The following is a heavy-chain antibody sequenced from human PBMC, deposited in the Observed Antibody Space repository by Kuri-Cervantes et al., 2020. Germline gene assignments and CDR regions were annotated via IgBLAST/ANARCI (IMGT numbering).Heavy chain of an antibody. CDR3: ARGVPYGDYADY. D-gene: IGHD4-17*01. V-gene: IGHV4-61*01. J-gene: IGHJ4*02. CDR2: IDDSGRT. Sequence: SETLSLTCTVSGGSVSSGSYYWSWVRQPPGKRLEWIGYIDDSGRTFFNPSFQSRVTISVDTSKDHFSLKLSSVTAADTAVYYCARGVPYGDYADYWGQGTLVTVSS. CDR1: GGSVSSGSYY.